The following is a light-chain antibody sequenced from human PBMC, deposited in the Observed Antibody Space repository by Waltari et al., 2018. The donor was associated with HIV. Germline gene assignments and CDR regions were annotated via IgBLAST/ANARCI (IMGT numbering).Light chain of an antibody. CDR1: QSIRSN. V-gene: IGKV3-15*01. CDR3: QQYDDWPPLT. J-gene: IGKJ4*01. CDR2: GAF. Sequence: EVVMTQSPATLSVSPGETVTLSCRASQSIRSNLAWYQQKPGQPPRLLIYGAFLRATGIPARFSGSGSGTEFTLTISSLQSEDLALYYCQQYDDWPPLTFGGGTKVEIK.